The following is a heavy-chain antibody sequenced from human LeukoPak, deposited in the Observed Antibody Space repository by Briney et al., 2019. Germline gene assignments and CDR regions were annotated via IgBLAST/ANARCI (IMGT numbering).Heavy chain of an antibody. Sequence: GGSLRLSCAASGFTFSRSSMNWVRQAPGKGLEWVSSISSGSSYIYYADSVKGRFTISRDNAKNSLYLQMNSLRAEDTAVYYCARVLGDYYGSGSHAWGQGTLVTVSS. V-gene: IGHV3-21*01. CDR1: GFTFSRSS. CDR3: ARVLGDYYGSGSHA. J-gene: IGHJ5*02. CDR2: ISSGSSYI. D-gene: IGHD3-10*01.